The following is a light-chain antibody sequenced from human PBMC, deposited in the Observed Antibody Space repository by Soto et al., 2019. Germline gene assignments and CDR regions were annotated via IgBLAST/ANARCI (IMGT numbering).Light chain of an antibody. CDR2: GAS. CDR3: LQYHNGPTQYT. Sequence: EIAMTQSPATLYVSPGERATVSCRASQTVSSNLAWDPQKPGQAPRLLIHGASTRATGVPARFSGSGSGTEFTLSISSLQSEDFAVYYCLQYHNGPTQYTFGQGTKLQIK. V-gene: IGKV3-15*01. CDR1: QTVSSN. J-gene: IGKJ2*01.